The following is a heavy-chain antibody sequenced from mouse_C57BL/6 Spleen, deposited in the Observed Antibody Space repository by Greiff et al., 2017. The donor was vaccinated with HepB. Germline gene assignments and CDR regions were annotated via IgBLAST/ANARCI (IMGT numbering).Heavy chain of an antibody. CDR1: GFTFSDYY. V-gene: IGHV5-16*01. CDR3: ARDQSNYGYFDV. D-gene: IGHD2-5*01. CDR2: INYDGSST. Sequence: EVQRVESEGGLVQPGSSMKLSCTASGFTFSDYYMAWVRQVPEKGLEWVANINYDGSSTYYLDSLKSRFIISRDNAKNILYLQMSSLKSEDTATYYCARDQSNYGYFDVWGTGTTVTVSS. J-gene: IGHJ1*03.